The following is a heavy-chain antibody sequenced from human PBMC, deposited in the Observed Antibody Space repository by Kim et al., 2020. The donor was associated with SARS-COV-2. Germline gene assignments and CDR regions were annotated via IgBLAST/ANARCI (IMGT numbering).Heavy chain of an antibody. D-gene: IGHD3-10*01. V-gene: IGHV3-48*03. CDR3: ARELTMVRGAFDY. J-gene: IGHJ4*02. Sequence: GGSLRLSCAASGFTFSSYEMNWVRQAPGKGLEWVSYISSSGSTIYYADSVKGRFTISRDNAKNSLYLQMNSLRAEDTAVYYCARELTMVRGAFDYWGQGTLVTVSS. CDR1: GFTFSSYE. CDR2: ISSSGSTI.